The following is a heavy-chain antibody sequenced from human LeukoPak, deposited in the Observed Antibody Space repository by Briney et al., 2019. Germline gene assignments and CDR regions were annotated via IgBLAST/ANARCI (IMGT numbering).Heavy chain of an antibody. CDR2: ITAGTGNT. CDR3: ARGGVATIRTPFDY. D-gene: IGHD5-12*01. CDR1: GYTFTSSA. V-gene: IGHV1-3*01. J-gene: IGHJ4*02. Sequence: GASVKGSCKASGYTFTSSAMHWVSQAPGQRLECMGWITAGTGNTKYSQKIQGRVTITRDTSASTADMELSSLRSEDTAVYYCARGGVATIRTPFDYWGQGTLVTVSS.